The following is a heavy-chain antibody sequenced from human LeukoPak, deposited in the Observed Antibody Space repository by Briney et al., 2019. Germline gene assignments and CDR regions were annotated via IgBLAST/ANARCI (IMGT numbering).Heavy chain of an antibody. D-gene: IGHD6-6*01. J-gene: IGHJ4*02. CDR1: GGTFSSYA. CDR2: IIPIFGTA. Sequence: SVKVSCKASGGTFSSYAISWVRQAPGQGLEWMGGIIPIFGTANYAQKFQGRVTITADESTSTAYMELSRLRSDDTAVYYCAREQPYSSSIDYWGQGTLVTVSS. CDR3: AREQPYSSSIDY. V-gene: IGHV1-69*13.